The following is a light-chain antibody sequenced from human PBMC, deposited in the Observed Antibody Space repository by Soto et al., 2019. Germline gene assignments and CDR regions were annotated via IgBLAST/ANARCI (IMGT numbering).Light chain of an antibody. CDR3: QQSYSTPRT. CDR2: AAS. J-gene: IGKJ1*01. CDR1: QSISSY. Sequence: IKMNLSPSAVSASVKDRVTITCRASQSISSYLNWYQQKPGKAPKLLIYAASSLQSGVPSRFSGSGSGTDFTLTISSLQPEDFATYYCQQSYSTPRTFGQGTKVDIK. V-gene: IGKV1-39*01.